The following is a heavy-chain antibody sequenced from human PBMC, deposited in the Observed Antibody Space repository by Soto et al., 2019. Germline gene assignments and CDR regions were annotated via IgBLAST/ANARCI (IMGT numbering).Heavy chain of an antibody. J-gene: IGHJ4*02. D-gene: IGHD6-13*01. V-gene: IGHV3-23*01. CDR1: GFTFSSYA. CDR3: AKDQRGFTSTARIDY. CDR2: ISGSGGGT. Sequence: EVQVLESGGGLVQPGGSLRLSCAASGFTFSSYAMSWVRQAPGKGLESVSSISGSGGGTYYADSVKGRFTISRDNSKNTLYLQMNSLRAEDTAVYYCAKDQRGFTSTARIDYWGRGTLVTVSS.